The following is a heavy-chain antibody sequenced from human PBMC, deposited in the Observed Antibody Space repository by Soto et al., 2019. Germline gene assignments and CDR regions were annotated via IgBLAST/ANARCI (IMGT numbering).Heavy chain of an antibody. D-gene: IGHD6-13*01. CDR2: INSDGSST. CDR3: ERVPRYSRPFDY. Sequence: PGGSLRLSCAASGFTFSSYWMHWVRQAPGRGLVWVSRINSDGSSTSYADSVKGRFTISRDNAKNTLYLQMNSLRAEDTAVYYCERVPRYSRPFDYWGQGTLVTVSS. CDR1: GFTFSSYW. J-gene: IGHJ4*02. V-gene: IGHV3-74*01.